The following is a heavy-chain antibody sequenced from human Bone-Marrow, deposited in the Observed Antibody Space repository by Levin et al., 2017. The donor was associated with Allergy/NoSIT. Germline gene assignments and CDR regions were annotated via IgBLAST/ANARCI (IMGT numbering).Heavy chain of an antibody. J-gene: IGHJ4*02. D-gene: IGHD3-10*01. CDR3: ATLLSGYGPGSYFDN. CDR1: GYNFGNYW. CDR2: IYPHDSDT. V-gene: IGHV5-51*01. Sequence: GESLKISCKNSGYNFGNYWIAWVRQMPGQGLDLVGVIYPHDSDTRYSPSFQGQVTVSVDTSINTAYLQWSSVKASDTAMYYCATLLSGYGPGSYFDNWGQGTLVSVSS.